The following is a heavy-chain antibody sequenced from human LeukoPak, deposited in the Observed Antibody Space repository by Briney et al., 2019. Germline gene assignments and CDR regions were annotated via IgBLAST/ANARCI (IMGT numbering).Heavy chain of an antibody. J-gene: IGHJ4*02. CDR3: AREMERRITD. Sequence: SETLPHTLLVTGFSLRMGYYWVWIPPPAGQGLEWIGSIHPSGTTFYNSSLNSRVTMSIDAPKNQFSLRLSLVTAADTAVYFCAREMERRITDWGQGTLVTVSS. CDR1: GFSLRMGYY. V-gene: IGHV4-38-2*02. D-gene: IGHD1-1*01. CDR2: IHPSGTT.